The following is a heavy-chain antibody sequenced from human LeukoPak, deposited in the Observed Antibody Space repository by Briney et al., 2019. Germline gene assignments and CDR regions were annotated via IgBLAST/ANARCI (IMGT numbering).Heavy chain of an antibody. D-gene: IGHD6-13*01. J-gene: IGHJ4*02. CDR2: MNPNSGKT. CDR1: GYTFTSSD. V-gene: IGHV1-8*01. CDR3: ARGRPGLASAGTYDF. Sequence: ASVTVSFKSSGYTFTSSDINWVRQAPGQGLEWMGWMNPNSGKTGSARKFQGRGAMTKNISISTAYIEVSSLGYEDTATYYCARGRPGLASAGTYDFWGQGTLITVSS.